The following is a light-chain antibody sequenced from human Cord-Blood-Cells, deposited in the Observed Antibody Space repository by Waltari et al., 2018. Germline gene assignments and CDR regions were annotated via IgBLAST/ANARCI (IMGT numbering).Light chain of an antibody. CDR1: QSISSY. CDR3: QQSYSTPIT. CDR2: AAS. Sequence: DIQMTQFPSSLSASIGDRVTITCRASQSISSYLNGYQQKPGKAPKLLIQAASSLQSGVPSRFSGSRSGTDFTLTISSLQPEDFATYYCQQSYSTPITFGQGTRLEIK. V-gene: IGKV1-39*01. J-gene: IGKJ5*01.